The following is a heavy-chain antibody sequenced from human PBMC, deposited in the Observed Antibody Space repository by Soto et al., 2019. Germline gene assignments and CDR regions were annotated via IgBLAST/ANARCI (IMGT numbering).Heavy chain of an antibody. J-gene: IGHJ5*02. CDR3: ARIVGATTYIWFDP. CDR1: GYRFISHW. Sequence: GESLKISCKGSGYRFISHWISWVRQMPGKGLEWMGRIDPSDSYTNYSPSFQGHVTISADKSISTVYLQWSSLKASDTAMFYCARIVGATTYIWFDPWGQGTLVTVS. V-gene: IGHV5-10-1*01. D-gene: IGHD1-26*01. CDR2: IDPSDSYT.